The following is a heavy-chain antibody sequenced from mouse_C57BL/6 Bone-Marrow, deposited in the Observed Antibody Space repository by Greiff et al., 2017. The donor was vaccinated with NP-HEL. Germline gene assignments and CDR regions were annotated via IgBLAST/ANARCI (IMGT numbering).Heavy chain of an antibody. CDR3: ARPYDYDGFAY. Sequence: EVKLVESGGGLVKPGGSLKLSCAASGFTFSDYGMHWVRQAPEKGLEWVAYISSGSSTIYYADTVKGRFTISRENAKNTLFLQMTSLRSEDTAMYYCARPYDYDGFAYWGQGTLVTVSA. CDR1: GFTFSDYG. J-gene: IGHJ3*01. CDR2: ISSGSSTI. V-gene: IGHV5-17*01. D-gene: IGHD2-4*01.